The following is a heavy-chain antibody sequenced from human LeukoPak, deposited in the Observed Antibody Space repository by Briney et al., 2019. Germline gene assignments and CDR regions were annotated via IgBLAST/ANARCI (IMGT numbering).Heavy chain of an antibody. CDR3: ARVVGGGNFDY. J-gene: IGHJ4*02. CDR2: INPNGDST. V-gene: IGHV3-64*01. D-gene: IGHD2-2*01. Sequence: GGSLRLSCAASGFIFSDYSMHWIRRAPGKGLEYVSAINPNGDSTYYANSVKGRFTISRDNSKDTLFLQMGSLRTEGMAMYYCARVVGGGNFDYWGQGTLVTVSS. CDR1: GFIFSDYS.